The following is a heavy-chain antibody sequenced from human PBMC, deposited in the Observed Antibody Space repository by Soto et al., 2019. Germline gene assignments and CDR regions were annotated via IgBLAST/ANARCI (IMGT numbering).Heavy chain of an antibody. V-gene: IGHV3-23*01. D-gene: IGHD2-15*01. CDR3: AKEPSPNTHYVFDI. Sequence: PGGSLRLSCAASGFTFRNFALSWLRQAPGKGLEWVSAISEGGDVTVSADSVKGRFTISRDNSKDTLFLQMNSLGVEDTAVYYCAKEPSPNTHYVFDIWGQGTMVTVSS. CDR2: ISEGGDVT. J-gene: IGHJ3*02. CDR1: GFTFRNFA.